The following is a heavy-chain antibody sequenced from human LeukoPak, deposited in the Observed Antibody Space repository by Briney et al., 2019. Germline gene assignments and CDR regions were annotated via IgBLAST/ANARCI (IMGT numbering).Heavy chain of an antibody. D-gene: IGHD1-26*01. CDR2: IYYSGST. CDR3: AKEGMGSEATTADGAFDI. CDR1: GGSISSYY. Sequence: SETLSLTCTVSGGSISSYYWSWIRQPPGKGLEWIGYIYYSGSTNYNPSLKSRVTISVDTSKNQISLKLSSVTAADTAVYFCAKEGMGSEATTADGAFDIWGQGTTVTVSS. J-gene: IGHJ3*02. V-gene: IGHV4-59*12.